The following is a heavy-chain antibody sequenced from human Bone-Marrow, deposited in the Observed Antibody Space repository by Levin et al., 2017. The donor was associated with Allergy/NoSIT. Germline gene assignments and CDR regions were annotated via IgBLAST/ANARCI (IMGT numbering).Heavy chain of an antibody. CDR2: ISGSGTST. D-gene: IGHD6-19*01. V-gene: IGHV3-23*02. CDR1: GFNFRNFA. Sequence: GESLKISCAASGFNFRNFAMNWFRQAPGRGLEWVSTISGSGTSTYYGDFVKGRFTITRANSKNTLYLEMNGLRGDDTAVYYCAKDSERRQYSYSSGWAGVKNDFFYYGVGVWGQGTTVLVSS. CDR3: AKDSERRQYSYSSGWAGVKNDFFYYGVGV. J-gene: IGHJ6*02.